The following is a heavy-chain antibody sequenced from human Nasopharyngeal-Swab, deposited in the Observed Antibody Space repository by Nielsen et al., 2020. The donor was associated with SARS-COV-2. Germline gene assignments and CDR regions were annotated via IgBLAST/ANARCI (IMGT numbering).Heavy chain of an antibody. J-gene: IGHJ4*02. CDR1: GFTFSSYA. D-gene: IGHD2-15*01. Sequence: GGSLRLSCAASGFTFSSYAMHWVRQAPGKGLEWVVVISYDGSNKYYADSVKGRFTISRDNSKNTLYLQMNSLRAEDTAVYYCARSDIVVVVADIGAFLNWGQGTLVTVSS. CDR2: ISYDGSNK. V-gene: IGHV3-30-3*01. CDR3: ARSDIVVVVADIGAFLN.